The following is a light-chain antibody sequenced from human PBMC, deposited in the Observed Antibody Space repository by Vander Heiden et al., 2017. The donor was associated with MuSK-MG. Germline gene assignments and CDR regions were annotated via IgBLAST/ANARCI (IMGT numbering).Light chain of an antibody. CDR2: EVS. CDR3: MQSIKLPPLT. J-gene: IGKJ3*01. V-gene: IGKV2D-29*01. Sequence: VLTQTPLSLSVIPGQPASISCKSSQSLLHSDGKTYLSWYLQRPGQPPQLLIYEVSKRFSGVSDRFTGSGSGTDFTLTISLVETQHVGVYYCMQSIKLPPLTFGPGTKVDI. CDR1: QSLLHSDGKTY.